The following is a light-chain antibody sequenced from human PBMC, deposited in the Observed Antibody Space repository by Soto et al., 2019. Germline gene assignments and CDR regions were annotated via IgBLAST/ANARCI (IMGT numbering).Light chain of an antibody. J-gene: IGKJ4*01. Sequence: EIVLTQSPGTLSSSPGERATLSCRASQSVRNNYLAWYQQKPGQPPRFLIYDVSTSAAGIPDRFSGSGSGTDFTNTISRLEPEDFGVYYCRQYGSPTLSFGGGPRVDIK. CDR2: DVS. CDR3: RQYGSPTLS. V-gene: IGKV3-20*01. CDR1: QSVRNNY.